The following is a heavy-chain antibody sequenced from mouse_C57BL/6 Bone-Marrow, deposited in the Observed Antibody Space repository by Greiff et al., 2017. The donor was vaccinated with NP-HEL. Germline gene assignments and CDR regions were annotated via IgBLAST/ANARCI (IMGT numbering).Heavy chain of an antibody. D-gene: IGHD1-1*02. Sequence: VQLQQSGAELARPGASVKLSCKASGYTFTSYGISWVKQRTGQGLEWIGEIYPRSGNTYYNEKCKGKATLTADKSSSTAYMELRSLTSEDSAVYFCARSFYGYWYFDVWGTGTTVTVSS. CDR2: IYPRSGNT. CDR3: ARSFYGYWYFDV. J-gene: IGHJ1*03. V-gene: IGHV1-81*01. CDR1: GYTFTSYG.